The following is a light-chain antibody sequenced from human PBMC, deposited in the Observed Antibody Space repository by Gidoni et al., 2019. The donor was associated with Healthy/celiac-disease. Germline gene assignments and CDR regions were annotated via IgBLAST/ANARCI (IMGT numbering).Light chain of an antibody. V-gene: IGKV3-20*01. CDR2: GAS. CDR1: QSASSSY. Sequence: IVLTQSTGTLSWSPGERATLSCRASQSASSSYLAWYQQKPGQAPRLLIYGASSRATGIPDRFSGSGSGTDFTLTISRLEPEDFAVYYCQQYGSSPPWTFGQGTKVEIK. J-gene: IGKJ1*01. CDR3: QQYGSSPPWT.